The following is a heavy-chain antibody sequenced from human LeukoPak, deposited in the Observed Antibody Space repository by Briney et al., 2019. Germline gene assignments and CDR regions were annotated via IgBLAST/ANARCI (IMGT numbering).Heavy chain of an antibody. CDR2: IKEDGTEK. CDR3: ARGRWSDY. V-gene: IGHV3-7*01. J-gene: IGHJ4*02. Sequence: GGSLRLSCAASGFTFSAYWMTWVRQAPGKGLEWVANIKEDGTEKNYVDSVKGRFTISRDNVKKSLYLEMNSLRVEDTAVYYCARGRWSDYWGQGAQVTVSS. D-gene: IGHD5-24*01. CDR1: GFTFSAYW.